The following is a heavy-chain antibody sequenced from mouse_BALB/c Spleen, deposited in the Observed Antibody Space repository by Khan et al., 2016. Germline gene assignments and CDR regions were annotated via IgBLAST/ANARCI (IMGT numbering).Heavy chain of an antibody. V-gene: IGHV3-2*02. CDR3: ARTADTLYYAMDY. CDR2: ISYSGST. D-gene: IGHD1-2*01. J-gene: IGHJ4*01. CDR1: GYSITSDYA. Sequence: EVQLQESGPGLVKPSQSLSLTCTVTGYSITSDYAWNWIRQFPGNKLEWMGYISYSGSTSYNPSLKSRISITRDTSKNHVFLQLNSVTTEDTATYYCARTADTLYYAMDYWGQGTSVTVSS.